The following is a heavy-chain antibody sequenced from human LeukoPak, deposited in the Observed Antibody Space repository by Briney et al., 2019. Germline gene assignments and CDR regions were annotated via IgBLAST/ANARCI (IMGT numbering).Heavy chain of an antibody. CDR2: FDSEDADT. CDR3: AIDLHLFRTRPDFDF. J-gene: IGHJ4*02. CDR1: GHILTELS. D-gene: IGHD3-10*01. Sequence: ASVKVSCKVSGHILTELSMHWVRQAPGQGLEWMGGFDSEDADTIYAHKFQGRVTMTEDTSTDTACMELSSLRSEDTAVYYCAIDLHLFRTRPDFDFWGQGTLVTVSS. V-gene: IGHV1-24*01.